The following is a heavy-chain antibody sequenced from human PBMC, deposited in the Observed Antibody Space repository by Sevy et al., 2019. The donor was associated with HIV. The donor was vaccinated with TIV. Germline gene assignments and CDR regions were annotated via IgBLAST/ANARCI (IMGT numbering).Heavy chain of an antibody. V-gene: IGHV3-30*18. D-gene: IGHD3-3*01. CDR2: ISYDGSSK. CDR3: AKESGSYYDFWSGHDAFDI. CDR1: VFNFSSYG. Sequence: GGSLRLSCAASVFNFSSYGKHWVRQAPGKGLEWVAVISYDGSSKYYAESVKGRFTISRDNSKNTLYLQISSLRAEDTAVYYCAKESGSYYDFWSGHDAFDIWGQGTMVTVSS. J-gene: IGHJ3*02.